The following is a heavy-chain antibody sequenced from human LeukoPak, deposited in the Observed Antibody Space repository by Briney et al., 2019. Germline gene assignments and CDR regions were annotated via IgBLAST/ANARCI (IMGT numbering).Heavy chain of an antibody. V-gene: IGHV1-18*01. CDR2: ISAYNGNT. Sequence: ASVKVSCKASGYTFTSYGISWVRQAPGQGLEWMGWISAYNGNTNYAQKLQGRVTMTTDTSTSTAYMELRSLRSDDTAVCYCARDRILLWFGESPTSYGMDVWGQGTTVTVSS. CDR1: GYTFTSYG. J-gene: IGHJ6*02. CDR3: ARDRILLWFGESPTSYGMDV. D-gene: IGHD3-10*01.